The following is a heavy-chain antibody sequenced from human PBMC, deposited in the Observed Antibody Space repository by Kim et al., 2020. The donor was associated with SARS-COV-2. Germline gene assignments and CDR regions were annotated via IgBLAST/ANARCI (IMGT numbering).Heavy chain of an antibody. J-gene: IGHJ4*02. D-gene: IGHD3-10*01. Sequence: GGSLRLSCAASGFTLTSYAMHWVRQAPGKGLEWVAVISYDGSNKYNADSVKGRFTISRDNSKNTLYLQMNSLRADDTAVYYCARGRHSGSGSYSTYWGQGTLVTVSS. CDR3: ARGRHSGSGSYSTY. CDR2: ISYDGSNK. V-gene: IGHV3-30*04. CDR1: GFTLTSYA.